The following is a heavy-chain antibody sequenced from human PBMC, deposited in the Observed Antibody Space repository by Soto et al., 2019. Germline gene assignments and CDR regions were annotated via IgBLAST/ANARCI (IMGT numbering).Heavy chain of an antibody. CDR3: ARQGFGELSDGVDV. D-gene: IGHD3-10*01. J-gene: IGHJ6*02. CDR2: IYPGDSDK. Sequence: PGASLKISCQGSGYSFSSYWIGWVRQMTGKGLEWMGIIYPGDSDKRYSPSFQGQVTISVDKSISTAYLQWSSLKASDTAMYYCARQGFGELSDGVDVWGQGTTVTVSS. V-gene: IGHV5-51*01. CDR1: GYSFSSYW.